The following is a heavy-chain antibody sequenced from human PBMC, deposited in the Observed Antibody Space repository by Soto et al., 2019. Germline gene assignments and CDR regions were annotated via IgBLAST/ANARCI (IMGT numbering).Heavy chain of an antibody. CDR1: GFTFSSYA. CDR3: AIDEQWLARYYYGMDV. J-gene: IGHJ6*02. V-gene: IGHV3-30-3*01. D-gene: IGHD6-19*01. Sequence: PGGSLRLSCAASGFTFSSYAMHWVRQAPGKGLEWVAVISYDGSNKYYADSVKGRFTISRDNSKNTLYLQMNSLRAEDTAVYYCAIDEQWLARYYYGMDVWGQGTTVTVSS. CDR2: ISYDGSNK.